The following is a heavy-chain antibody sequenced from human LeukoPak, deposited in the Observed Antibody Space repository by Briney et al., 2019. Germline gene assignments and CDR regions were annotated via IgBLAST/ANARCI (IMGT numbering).Heavy chain of an antibody. D-gene: IGHD3-10*01. CDR3: ARGGYYGSGNDFRFDP. CDR2: IYYSWST. Sequence: SETLSLTCTVSGGSISSYYWSWIRQPPGKGLEWIGYIYYSWSTKYNPSLKSRVTISVDTSKNQFSLKMSSVTAADTAVYYCARGGYYGSGNDFRFDPWGQGTLVTVSS. CDR1: GGSISSYY. V-gene: IGHV4-59*01. J-gene: IGHJ5*02.